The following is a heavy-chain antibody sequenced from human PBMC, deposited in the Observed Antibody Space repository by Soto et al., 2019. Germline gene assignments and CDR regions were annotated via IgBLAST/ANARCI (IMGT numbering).Heavy chain of an antibody. CDR1: GGSISSSSYY. Sequence: SETLSLTCTVSGGSISSSSYYWGWIRQPPGKGLEWIGSIYYSGSTYYNPSLKSRVTISVDTSKNQFSLKLSSVTAADTAVYYCARHQGAIFGVVGAFDIWGQGTMVTVSS. V-gene: IGHV4-39*01. CDR2: IYYSGST. CDR3: ARHQGAIFGVVGAFDI. J-gene: IGHJ3*02. D-gene: IGHD3-3*01.